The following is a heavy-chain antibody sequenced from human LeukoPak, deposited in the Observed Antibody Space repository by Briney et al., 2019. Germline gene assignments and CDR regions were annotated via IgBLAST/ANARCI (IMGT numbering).Heavy chain of an antibody. J-gene: IGHJ5*02. Sequence: SETLSLTCTVSGGSISSYYWSWIRQPAGKGLEWIGRIYTSGSTNYNPSLKSRVTISVDTSKNQFSLKLSSVTAADTAVYYCARGQRGYYYGSGSVARNKKFDPWGQGTLVTVSS. V-gene: IGHV4-4*07. CDR2: IYTSGST. CDR3: ARGQRGYYYGSGSVARNKKFDP. D-gene: IGHD3-10*01. CDR1: GGSISSYY.